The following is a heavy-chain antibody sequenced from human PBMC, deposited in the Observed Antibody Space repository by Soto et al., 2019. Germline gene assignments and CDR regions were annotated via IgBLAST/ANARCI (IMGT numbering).Heavy chain of an antibody. CDR2: ISGSGGST. D-gene: IGHD2-8*01. Sequence: EVQLLESGGGLVQPGGSLRLSCAASGFTFSSYAMSWVRQAPGKGLEWVSAISGSGGSTYYADSVKGRFTISRDNSKNTLYLQMNSLRAEDTALYYCAKAVGYCTNGVCLYYFDYWGQGTLVTVSS. CDR3: AKAVGYCTNGVCLYYFDY. CDR1: GFTFSSYA. V-gene: IGHV3-23*01. J-gene: IGHJ4*02.